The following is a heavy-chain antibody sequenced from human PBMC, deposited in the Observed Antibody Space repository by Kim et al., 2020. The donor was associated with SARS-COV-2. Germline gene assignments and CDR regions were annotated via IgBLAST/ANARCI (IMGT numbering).Heavy chain of an antibody. V-gene: IGHV3-15*01. CDR1: GFTFSNAW. J-gene: IGHJ4*02. CDR2: IKSKTDGGTT. CDR3: TTAGTSLHDPKYYDYIWGSYQKTEIAQADY. Sequence: LSLTCAASGFTFSNAWMSWVRQAPGKGLEWVGRIKSKTDGGTTDYAAPVKGRFTISRDDSKNTLYLQMNSLKTEDTAVYYCTTAGTSLHDPKYYDYIWGSYQKTEIAQADYWGQGTLVTVSS. D-gene: IGHD3-16*01.